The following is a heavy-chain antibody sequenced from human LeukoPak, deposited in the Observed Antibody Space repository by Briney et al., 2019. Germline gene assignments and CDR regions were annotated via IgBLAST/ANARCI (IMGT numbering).Heavy chain of an antibody. CDR1: GYSFTSYW. J-gene: IGHJ4*02. Sequence: GESLKISCKGSGYSFTSYWIGWVRQLPGKGLEWMGIIYPGDYDTRYSPSFQGQVTILADKSISTAYLQWSSLKASDTAMYYCARGEVVTAIPYYFDYWGQGTLVTVSS. CDR3: ARGEVVTAIPYYFDY. D-gene: IGHD2-21*02. CDR2: IYPGDYDT. V-gene: IGHV5-51*01.